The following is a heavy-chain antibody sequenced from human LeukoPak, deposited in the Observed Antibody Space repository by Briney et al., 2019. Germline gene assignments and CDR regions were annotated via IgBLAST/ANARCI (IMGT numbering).Heavy chain of an antibody. Sequence: GSSVKVSFKPTVYSFTAYYIFWMRQPPAQGLECMGWINLYNGATNYAQRFQSRVTLTRDTSISTAYIELSRLRSDDTATYYCASWAGGNEPVASFDYWGQGTLVTVSS. CDR3: ASWAGGNEPVASFDY. CDR2: INLYNGAT. CDR1: VYSFTAYY. D-gene: IGHD1-14*01. V-gene: IGHV1-2*02. J-gene: IGHJ4*02.